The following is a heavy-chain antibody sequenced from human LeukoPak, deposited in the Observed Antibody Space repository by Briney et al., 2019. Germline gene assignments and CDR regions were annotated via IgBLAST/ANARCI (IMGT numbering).Heavy chain of an antibody. J-gene: IGHJ3*02. D-gene: IGHD4-17*01. Sequence: PGGSLRLSCAASGFTVSSNYMSWVRQAPGKGLEWVSVIYSGGSTYYADSVKGRFTISRDNSKNTLYLQMNSLRAEDTAVYYCARDRTPTTVIADAFDIWGQGTMVTVSS. CDR3: ARDRTPTTVIADAFDI. V-gene: IGHV3-53*05. CDR1: GFTVSSNY. CDR2: IYSGGST.